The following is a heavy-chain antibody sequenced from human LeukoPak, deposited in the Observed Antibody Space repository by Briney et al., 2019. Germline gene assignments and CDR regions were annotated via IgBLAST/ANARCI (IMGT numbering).Heavy chain of an antibody. CDR3: AKNYGSGSSVKYYYYMDV. Sequence: GGSLRLPCAASGFTFSSYAMSWVRQAPKKGLEWVSVISASGGSTYYADSVKGRFTTSRDNSKNTLYLQMNSLRAEDTAIYYCAKNYGSGSSVKYYYYMDVWGKGTTVTVSS. V-gene: IGHV3-23*01. CDR1: GFTFSSYA. J-gene: IGHJ6*03. D-gene: IGHD3-10*01. CDR2: ISASGGST.